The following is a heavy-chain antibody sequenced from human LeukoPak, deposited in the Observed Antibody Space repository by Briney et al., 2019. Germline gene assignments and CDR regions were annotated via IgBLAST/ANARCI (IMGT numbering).Heavy chain of an antibody. J-gene: IGHJ3*01. CDR1: GYSMSSGYY. V-gene: IGHV4-38-2*02. D-gene: IGHD1-7*01. Sequence: SETLSLTCTVSGYSMSSGYYWGWIRQPPGKGLQWIGSIFHSGNSYFNPSLKSRVTISVDTSKNQFSLKVNSVTAADTAVYYCARVGYNWNLWFDFWGQGTTVTVSS. CDR3: ARVGYNWNLWFDF. CDR2: IFHSGNS.